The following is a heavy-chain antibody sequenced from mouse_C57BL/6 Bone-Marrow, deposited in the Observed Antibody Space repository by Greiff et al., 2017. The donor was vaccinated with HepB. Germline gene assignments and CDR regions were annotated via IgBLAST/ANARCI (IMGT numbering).Heavy chain of an antibody. CDR3: ARGDGLYYFDY. CDR1: GYTFTSYG. V-gene: IGHV1-81*01. CDR2: IYPRSGNT. D-gene: IGHD1-1*01. Sequence: VKLVESGAELARPGASVKLSCKASGYTFTSYGISWVKQRTGQGLEWIGEIYPRSGNTYYNEKFKGKATLTADKSSSTAYMELRSLTSEDSAVYFCARGDGLYYFDYWGQGTTLTVSS. J-gene: IGHJ2*01.